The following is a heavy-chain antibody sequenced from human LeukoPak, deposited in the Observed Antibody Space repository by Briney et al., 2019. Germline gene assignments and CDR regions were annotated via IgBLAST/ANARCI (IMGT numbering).Heavy chain of an antibody. V-gene: IGHV3-66*01. CDR2: IYSGGST. J-gene: IGHJ4*02. Sequence: SGGSLRLSCAASGFTVSSNYMSWVRQAPGKGLEWVSDIYSGGSTYYAESVKDRFTIFTDNTKNKLHLLKMSLRGEDEAAYYCARVSYESSGTADYFDYWGQGTLVTVSS. CDR3: ARVSYESSGTADYFDY. D-gene: IGHD3-22*01. CDR1: GFTVSSNY.